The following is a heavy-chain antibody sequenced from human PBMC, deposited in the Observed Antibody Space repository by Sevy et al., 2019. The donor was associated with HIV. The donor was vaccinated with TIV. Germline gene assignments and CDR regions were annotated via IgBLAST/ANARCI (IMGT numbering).Heavy chain of an antibody. CDR2: ISGTGGST. D-gene: IGHD3-22*01. CDR3: AKDRGSSGYYLIDY. CDR1: GFTFSSNA. V-gene: IGHV3-23*01. Sequence: GGSLRLSCAASGFTFSSNAMSWVRQAPGKGLEWVSAISGTGGSTSYADSVKGRFTISRDNSKNTLYLQMNSLRAEDTAVYYCAKDRGSSGYYLIDYWGQGTLVTVSS. J-gene: IGHJ4*02.